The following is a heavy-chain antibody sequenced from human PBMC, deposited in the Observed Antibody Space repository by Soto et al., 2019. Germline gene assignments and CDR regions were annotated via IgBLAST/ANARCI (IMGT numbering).Heavy chain of an antibody. J-gene: IGHJ6*03. CDR1: GYTFTSYG. V-gene: IGHV1-18*01. CDR2: ISAYNGNT. D-gene: IGHD1-26*01. Sequence: ASVKVSCKASGYTFTSYGISWVRQAPGQGLEWMGWISAYNGNTNYAQKLQGRVTMTTDTSTGTAYMELRSLRSDDTAVYYCARVSSGSDYYYYYYMDVWGKGTTVTVSS. CDR3: ARVSSGSDYYYYYYMDV.